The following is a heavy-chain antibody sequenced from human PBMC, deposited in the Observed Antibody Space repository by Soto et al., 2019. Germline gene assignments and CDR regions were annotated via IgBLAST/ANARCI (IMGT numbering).Heavy chain of an antibody. J-gene: IGHJ6*02. Sequence: ASVKVSCKASGYTFTSYYMHWVRQAPGQGLEWMGIINPSGGSTSYAQKFQGRVTMTRDTSTSTVYMELSSLRSEDTAVYYCAREGRRVPAASFGSRGAYGMDVWGQGTTVTVSS. CDR3: AREGRRVPAASFGSRGAYGMDV. CDR2: INPSGGST. CDR1: GYTFTSYY. V-gene: IGHV1-46*01. D-gene: IGHD2-2*01.